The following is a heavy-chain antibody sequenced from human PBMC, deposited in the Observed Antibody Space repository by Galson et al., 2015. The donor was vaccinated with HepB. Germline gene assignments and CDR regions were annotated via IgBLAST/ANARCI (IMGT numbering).Heavy chain of an antibody. Sequence: SLRLSCAASGFIFSSYGMHWVRQAPGKGLEWVAFILRDGTSKYYSDSVKGRFTVSRDNYNNILYWQMNSLRAEDTAVYYCVKEPNSGWYLDHWGQGTLVTVSS. CDR1: GFIFSSYG. CDR3: VKEPNSGWYLDH. D-gene: IGHD6-19*01. J-gene: IGHJ4*02. CDR2: ILRDGTSK. V-gene: IGHV3-33*06.